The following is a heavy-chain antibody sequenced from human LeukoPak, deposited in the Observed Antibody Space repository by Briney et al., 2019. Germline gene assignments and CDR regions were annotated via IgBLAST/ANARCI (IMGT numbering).Heavy chain of an antibody. CDR1: GFTFSNYW. D-gene: IGHD6-19*01. J-gene: IGHJ4*02. Sequence: PGGSLRLSCAASGFTFSNYWMSWVRQTPGKGLEWVANIKQDGSEEYYVGSVKGRFIISRDNAKNSLYLQMNSLRVEDTAFYYCAKDNRRHYTSGPNPDSLHWGQGALVTVSS. CDR3: AKDNRRHYTSGPNPDSLH. CDR2: IKQDGSEE. V-gene: IGHV3-7*03.